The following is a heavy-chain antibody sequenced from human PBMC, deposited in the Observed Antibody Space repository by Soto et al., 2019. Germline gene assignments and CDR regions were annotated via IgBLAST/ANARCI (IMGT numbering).Heavy chain of an antibody. D-gene: IGHD2-2*02. CDR2: VSGRGDRT. CDR3: ARGPYTDSSEWFDP. Sequence: GGSLRLSCAASGFTFSNYAMAWVRQAPGKGLEWVSSVSGRGDRTYYADSVKGRFTISRDNSKNTLSLQMNRLRAEDTALYYCARGPYTDSSEWFDPWGQGTLVTVSS. CDR1: GFTFSNYA. V-gene: IGHV3-23*01. J-gene: IGHJ5*02.